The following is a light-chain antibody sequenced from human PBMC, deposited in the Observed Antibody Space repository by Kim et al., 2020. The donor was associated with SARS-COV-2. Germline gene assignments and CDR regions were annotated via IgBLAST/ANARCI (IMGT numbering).Light chain of an antibody. CDR3: CSYAASGTLV. Sequence: GQSITISCAATSSDLGTYNLVSWYQQHPEKAPKLIIYEVTKRPSGVSDRFSGSKSGNTASLTISGLQADDEADYYCCSYAASGTLVFGGGTQLTVL. J-gene: IGLJ2*01. CDR2: EVT. CDR1: SSDLGTYNL. V-gene: IGLV2-23*02.